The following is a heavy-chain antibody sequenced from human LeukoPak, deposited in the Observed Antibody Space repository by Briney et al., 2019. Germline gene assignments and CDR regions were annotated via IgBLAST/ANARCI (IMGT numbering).Heavy chain of an antibody. D-gene: IGHD2-2*01. CDR1: GFTFSSYA. J-gene: IGHJ6*02. CDR2: ISYDGSNK. V-gene: IGHV3-30-3*01. CDR3: ARESSTGGMDV. Sequence: GGSLRLSCAASGFTFSSYAMHWVRQAPDKGLEWVAVISYDGSNKYYADSAKGRFTISRDNSKNTLYLQMNSLRAEDTAVYYCARESSTGGMDVWGQGTTVTVSS.